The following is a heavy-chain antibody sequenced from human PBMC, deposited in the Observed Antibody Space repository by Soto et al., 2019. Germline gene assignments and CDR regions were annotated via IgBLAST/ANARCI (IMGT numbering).Heavy chain of an antibody. CDR1: GGSISSGGYY. V-gene: IGHV4-31*03. Sequence: QVQLQESGPGLVKPSQTLSLTCTVSGGSISSGGYYWSWIRQHPGKGLEWIGYIYYSGSTYYNPSLKSRVTLSVDTSKNQFSLKLSSVTAADTAVYYCARGWVAARPDNRYFDYWGQGTLVTVSS. J-gene: IGHJ4*02. CDR2: IYYSGST. CDR3: ARGWVAARPDNRYFDY. D-gene: IGHD6-6*01.